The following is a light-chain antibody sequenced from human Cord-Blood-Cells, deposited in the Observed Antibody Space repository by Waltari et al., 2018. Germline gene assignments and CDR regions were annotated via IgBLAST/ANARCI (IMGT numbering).Light chain of an antibody. J-gene: IGLJ3*02. V-gene: IGLV4-60*03. CDR1: SRHSSYI. Sequence: QPVLTQSSSASASLGSSVKLTCTLSSRHSSYIIPWHQQQPGKAPRYLMKLEGSGSYNKGSGVPDRFSGSSSGADRYLTISNLQSEDEADYYCETWDSNTWVFGGGTKLTVL. CDR2: LEGSGSY. CDR3: ETWDSNTWV.